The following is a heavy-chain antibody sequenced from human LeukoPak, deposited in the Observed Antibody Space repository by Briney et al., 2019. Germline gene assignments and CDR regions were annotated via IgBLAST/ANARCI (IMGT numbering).Heavy chain of an antibody. Sequence: PGGSLRLSCALSGFTLSHYWMSWVRQAPGKGLEWVTLISYDGSTKYYSDSVKGRFTLSRDNSRNTLYLQMNSLRAEDTAVYYCAKKKTDYSYPSSFDYWGQGTLVTVSS. CDR2: ISYDGSTK. CDR3: AKKKTDYSYPSSFDY. D-gene: IGHD4-11*01. J-gene: IGHJ4*02. V-gene: IGHV3-30*18. CDR1: GFTLSHYW.